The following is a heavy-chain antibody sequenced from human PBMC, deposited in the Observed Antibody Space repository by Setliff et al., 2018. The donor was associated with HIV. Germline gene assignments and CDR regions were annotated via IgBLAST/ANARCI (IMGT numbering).Heavy chain of an antibody. J-gene: IGHJ3*02. CDR1: GDSISIGSYY. CDR2: ISTSGST. Sequence: PSETLSLTCNVSGDSISIGSYYWSWIRQPAGKGLEWIGHISTSGSTNYNPSLKSRVTISVHTSKNQFSLNLTSVTAADTALYYCARDQGSPPSRGDIWGQGTMVTVSS. V-gene: IGHV4-61*09. CDR3: ARDQGSPPSRGDI.